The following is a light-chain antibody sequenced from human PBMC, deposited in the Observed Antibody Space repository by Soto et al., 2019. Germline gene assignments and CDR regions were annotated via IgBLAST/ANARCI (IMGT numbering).Light chain of an antibody. CDR2: DAS. J-gene: IGKJ5*01. CDR3: QQRT. V-gene: IGKV3-11*01. CDR1: QSVSRY. Sequence: EIVLTQSPGTLSLSPGERATLSCRASQSVSRYLAWYQQKSGQAPRLLIYDASNRATGIPARFSGSGSGTDFTLTISSLEPEDFAVYYCQQRTFGQGTRLAI.